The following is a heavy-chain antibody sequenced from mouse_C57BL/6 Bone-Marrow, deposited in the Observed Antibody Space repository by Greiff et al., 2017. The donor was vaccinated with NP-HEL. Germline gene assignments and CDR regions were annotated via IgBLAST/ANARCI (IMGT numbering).Heavy chain of an antibody. CDR3: ARGAY. CDR1: GYEFSNYW. CDR2: IYPGDGDT. Sequence: VQLQPSGAELVKPGASVKISCKASGYEFSNYWMNWVKQRPGKGLEWIGQIYPGDGDTNYNGKFKDKATLTADKSSSTAYMQLSRLTSEVTAVYFCARGAYWGQGTLVTVSA. J-gene: IGHJ3*01. V-gene: IGHV1-80*01.